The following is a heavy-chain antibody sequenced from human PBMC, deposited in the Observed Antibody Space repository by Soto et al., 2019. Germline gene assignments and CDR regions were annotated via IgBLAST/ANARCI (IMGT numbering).Heavy chain of an antibody. V-gene: IGHV4-30-2*05. CDR2: SYHSGST. D-gene: IGHD1-26*01. J-gene: IGHJ5*02. CDR1: GGSIRSGGDS. Sequence: SETLSFTCAVSGGSIRSGGDSCNWIRQHPGKGLEWIGYSYHSGSTNYNPSLKSRITINPDTSTNQFSLQLKSVTPEDTAVYYCARSPPVIGANWFDPWGQGTLVTVSS. CDR3: ARSPPVIGANWFDP.